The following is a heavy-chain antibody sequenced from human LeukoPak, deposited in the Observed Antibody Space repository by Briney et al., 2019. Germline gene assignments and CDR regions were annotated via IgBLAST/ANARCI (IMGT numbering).Heavy chain of an antibody. J-gene: IGHJ4*02. D-gene: IGHD3-10*01. CDR2: IYYSGTT. CDR3: ATVNYSSRRPTVTFDF. CDR1: GDSISNSDYY. Sequence: SETLSLTCSVSGDSISNSDYYWAWIRQPPGKGLEWIGGIYYSGTTYYNPSVKSRVTISVDTSKNQFSLKLTSVTAADTAVYYCATVNYSSRRPTVTFDFWGQGTLVTVSS. V-gene: IGHV4-39*01.